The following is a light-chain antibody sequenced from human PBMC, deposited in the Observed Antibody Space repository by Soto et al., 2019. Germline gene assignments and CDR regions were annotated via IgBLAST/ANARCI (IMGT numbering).Light chain of an antibody. Sequence: DIQMTQSPSTLSAFVGDRVTITCRASQGIFRRLAWYQQKPGKAPNLLIYEASTLENGVPSRFSGSVSGTEFTLTIDSLQPDDFATYYCQQYNTYSTFGQGTKVEIK. CDR3: QQYNTYST. J-gene: IGKJ1*01. CDR1: QGIFRR. CDR2: EAS. V-gene: IGKV1-5*03.